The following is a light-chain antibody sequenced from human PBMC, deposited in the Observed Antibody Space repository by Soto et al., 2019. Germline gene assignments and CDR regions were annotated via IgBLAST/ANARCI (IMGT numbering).Light chain of an antibody. V-gene: IGKV1-5*03. J-gene: IGKJ2*01. CDR1: QSISSW. Sequence: DIQMPQSPSTLSASVGDRVTIPCRATQSISSWLAWNQQKPGKAPKLLMFKASTLESGVPSRFSGSGSGTDFTLTIRSLQPDDFAAYDCQQYKRFPYTFGQGTRL. CDR2: KAS. CDR3: QQYKRFPYT.